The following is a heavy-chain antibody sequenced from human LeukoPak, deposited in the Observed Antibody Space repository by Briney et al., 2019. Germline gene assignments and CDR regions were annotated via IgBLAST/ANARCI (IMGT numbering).Heavy chain of an antibody. D-gene: IGHD5-18*01. CDR2: INHSGST. J-gene: IGHJ4*02. CDR1: GGSFSGYY. V-gene: IGHV4-34*01. Sequence: PSETLSLTCAVYGGSFSGYYWSWIRQPPGKGLEWIGEINHSGSTNYNPSLKSRVTISVDTPKNQFSLKLTSVTAADTAVYYCARDQDTADPSAVRFDYWGQGTLVTVSS. CDR3: ARDQDTADPSAVRFDY.